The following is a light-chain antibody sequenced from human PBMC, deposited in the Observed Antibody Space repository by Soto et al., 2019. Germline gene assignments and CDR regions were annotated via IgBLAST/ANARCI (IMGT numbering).Light chain of an antibody. CDR2: GDS. CDR1: SSNIGAGYN. J-gene: IGLJ3*02. V-gene: IGLV1-40*01. Sequence: LTQPPSVSGAPGQRVTISCTGSSSNIGAGYNVHWYQQVPGTAPKLLIYGDSNRPSGVPDRFSGSKSGTSASLAITGLQAEDEADYYCQSYDSSLSGWLFGGGTKLTVL. CDR3: QSYDSSLSGWL.